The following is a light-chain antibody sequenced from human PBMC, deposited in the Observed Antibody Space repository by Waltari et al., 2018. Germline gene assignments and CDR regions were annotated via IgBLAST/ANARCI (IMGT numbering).Light chain of an antibody. CDR3: QQYNNWPPLT. CDR2: GAS. V-gene: IGKV3-15*01. CDR1: QSVSSN. J-gene: IGKJ4*01. Sequence: EIVITRSPATLSVSPGARATPPCRASQSVSSNLAWYQQKPGQAPRLLIYGASTRATGIPARFSGSGSGTEFTLTISSLQSEDFAVYYCQQYNNWPPLTFGGGTKVEIK.